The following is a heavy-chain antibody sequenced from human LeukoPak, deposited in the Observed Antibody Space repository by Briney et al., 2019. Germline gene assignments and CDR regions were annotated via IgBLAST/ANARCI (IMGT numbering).Heavy chain of an antibody. D-gene: IGHD3-16*02. CDR2: INPSGGRT. CDR1: GYTFTSYY. CDR3: LLYDYVWGSYRLIDY. V-gene: IGHV1-46*01. J-gene: IGHJ4*02. Sequence: ASAKVSCKASGYTFTSYYMHWVRQAPGQGLEWMGIINPSGGRTSYAQKFQGRVTMTRDTSTSTVYMELSSLRSEDTAVYYCLLYDYVWGSYRLIDYWGQGTLVTVSS.